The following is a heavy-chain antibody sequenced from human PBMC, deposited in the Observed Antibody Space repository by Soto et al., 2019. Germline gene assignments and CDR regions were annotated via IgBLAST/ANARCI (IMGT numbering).Heavy chain of an antibody. J-gene: IGHJ6*03. D-gene: IGHD3-10*01. CDR2: IWYDGGNK. V-gene: IGHV3-33*01. CDR1: GFTFSSYG. CDR3: ARAATYGSAYYYYYMDV. Sequence: GVSLRLSCAASGFTFSSYGMHWVRQAPGKGLEWVAVIWYDGGNKYYADSVKGRFTISRDNSKNTLYLQMNTLRAEDTAVYYCARAATYGSAYYYYYMDVWGKGTTVTVSS.